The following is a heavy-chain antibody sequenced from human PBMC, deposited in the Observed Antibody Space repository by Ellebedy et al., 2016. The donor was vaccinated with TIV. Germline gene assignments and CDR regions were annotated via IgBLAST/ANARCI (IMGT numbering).Heavy chain of an antibody. Sequence: AASVKVSCKASGYTFTNYAIHWVRQAPGQRLEWMGWINAANGNTKYSQKLQGRVTITRDTSATTAYMELSSLRSEDTAVYYCARGGPYKSYYFDSSGYSSRHFDYWGQGTLVTVSS. CDR3: ARGGPYKSYYFDSSGYSSRHFDY. J-gene: IGHJ4*02. CDR1: GYTFTNYA. CDR2: INAANGNT. D-gene: IGHD3-22*01. V-gene: IGHV1-3*01.